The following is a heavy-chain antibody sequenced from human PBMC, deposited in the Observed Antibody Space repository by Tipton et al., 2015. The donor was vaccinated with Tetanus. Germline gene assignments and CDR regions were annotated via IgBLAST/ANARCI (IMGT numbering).Heavy chain of an antibody. J-gene: IGHJ4*02. CDR3: AKDFEWSFDY. D-gene: IGHD3-3*01. V-gene: IGHV3-13*01. Sequence: SLRLSCAASGFTFRSYAMHWVRQTTGKGLEWVSAIGGDDTYYPDSVRGRFTISRENAKNSLYLQMNNLRVGDTAVYYCAKDFEWSFDYWGQGTRVTVSP. CDR1: GFTFRSYA. CDR2: IGGDDT.